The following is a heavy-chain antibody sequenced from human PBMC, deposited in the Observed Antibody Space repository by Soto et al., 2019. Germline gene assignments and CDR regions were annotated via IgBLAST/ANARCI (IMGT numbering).Heavy chain of an antibody. J-gene: IGHJ4*02. Sequence: RGSLRLSCAASGFTLSNYWMTWVRQAPGKGLEWVANINKDGSQKNYVDSVKGRFTIARDNGQNSLSLQISSLRIEDTAVYYCVRELGLAYWGQGALVTVSS. CDR2: INKDGSQK. CDR3: VRELGLAY. D-gene: IGHD7-27*01. CDR1: GFTLSNYW. V-gene: IGHV3-7*03.